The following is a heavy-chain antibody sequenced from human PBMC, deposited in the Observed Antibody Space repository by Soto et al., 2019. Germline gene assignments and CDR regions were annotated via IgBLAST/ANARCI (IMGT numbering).Heavy chain of an antibody. CDR2: IFYAGNT. J-gene: IGHJ5*02. Sequence: SETLSLTCNVSGGSISSSRSYWAWFRQPPGKELEWIANIFYAGNTYYNPSLKSRVTVSVDTSKNQFSLKLDSVTAADTAVYYCARQAAAPGIDLWFDPWGQGTQVTAPQ. D-gene: IGHD6-13*01. CDR3: ARQAAAPGIDLWFDP. CDR1: GGSISSSRSY. V-gene: IGHV4-39*01.